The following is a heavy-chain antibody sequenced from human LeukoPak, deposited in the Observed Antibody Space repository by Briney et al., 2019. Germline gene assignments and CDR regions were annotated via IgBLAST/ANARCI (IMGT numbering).Heavy chain of an antibody. D-gene: IGHD5-18*01. CDR1: GYTLSSAYY. CDR2: LYHRGNT. Sequence: SETLSLTCTVSGYTLSSAYYWGWIRQPPGKGLEWLGTLYHRGNTFHNPSLKGRVTISVDTSKNQFSLNVTSVTAADTAVYYCATKNTAMVHDYWGQGTLVTVSS. J-gene: IGHJ4*02. CDR3: ATKNTAMVHDY. V-gene: IGHV4-38-2*02.